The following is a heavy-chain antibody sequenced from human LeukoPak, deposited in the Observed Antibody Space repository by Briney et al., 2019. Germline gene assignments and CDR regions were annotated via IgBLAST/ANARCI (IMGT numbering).Heavy chain of an antibody. Sequence: SETLSLTCAVSGGSISSGDNSWSWIRQPPGKGLEWIGYIYHSGTTYYKPSLKSRVTISVDRSKNQFSLRLSSVTAAGTAVYYCARAPGYYGSGSPYFDSWGQGTLVTVSS. D-gene: IGHD3-10*01. V-gene: IGHV4-30-2*01. CDR2: IYHSGTT. CDR3: ARAPGYYGSGSPYFDS. CDR1: GGSISSGDNS. J-gene: IGHJ4*02.